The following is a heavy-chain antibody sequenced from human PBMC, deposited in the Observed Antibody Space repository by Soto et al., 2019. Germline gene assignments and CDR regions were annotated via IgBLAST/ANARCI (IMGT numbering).Heavy chain of an antibody. V-gene: IGHV3-23*01. J-gene: IGHJ6*02. CDR3: AKDRALENQTPYGMDV. D-gene: IGHD2-2*01. Sequence: EVQLLESGGGLGQPGGSLRLSCVASPITVYNYAAMSWVRQAPGKGLEWVSTISGRADQKYYADSVKGRFTISRDNSKNRLYLQINSLRVEDTAVYYCAKDRALENQTPYGMDVWGQGTTVTV. CDR2: ISGRADQK. CDR1: PITVYNYAA.